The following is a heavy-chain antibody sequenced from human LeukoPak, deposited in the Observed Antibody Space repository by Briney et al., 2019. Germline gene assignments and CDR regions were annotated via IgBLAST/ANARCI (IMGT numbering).Heavy chain of an antibody. J-gene: IGHJ4*02. Sequence: GGSLRLSCAASGFTFDDHDMHWVRQAPGKGLEWVSGITWDSSITGYADSVKGRFTISRDNAKNSLYLQMNSLRAEDTALYYCAKGRGCDYWGQGTLVTVSS. CDR2: ITWDSSIT. CDR3: AKGRGCDY. V-gene: IGHV3-9*01. D-gene: IGHD3-10*01. CDR1: GFTFDDHD.